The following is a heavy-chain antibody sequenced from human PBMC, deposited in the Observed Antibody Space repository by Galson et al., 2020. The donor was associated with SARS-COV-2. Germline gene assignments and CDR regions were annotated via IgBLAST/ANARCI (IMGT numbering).Heavy chain of an antibody. D-gene: IGHD2-15*01. J-gene: IGHJ4*02. V-gene: IGHV4-39*01. CDR1: GGSISSSSYY. CDR3: ARRGEVVAWVY. Sequence: ETLSLTCAVSGGSISSSSYYWGWIRQPPGKGLEWIGSIYYRGSTAYNPSLNSRVTMSVDTSKNQFSLKLRSVTAADTAVYYCARRGEVVAWVYWGQGTLVTVSS. CDR2: IYYRGST.